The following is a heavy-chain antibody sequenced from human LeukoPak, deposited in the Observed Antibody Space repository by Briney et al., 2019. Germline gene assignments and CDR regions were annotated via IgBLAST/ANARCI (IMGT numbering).Heavy chain of an antibody. Sequence: GGSLRLSCAASGLTFSSYAMSWVRQAPGKGLEWVSGVYSSGVSTYYADSVKGRFTISRDNSKNTLYLQMNSLRAEDTAVYYCARDLVPASNWFDPWGQGTLVTVSS. J-gene: IGHJ5*02. D-gene: IGHD2-2*01. CDR3: ARDLVPASNWFDP. CDR2: VYSSGVST. V-gene: IGHV3-23*01. CDR1: GLTFSSYA.